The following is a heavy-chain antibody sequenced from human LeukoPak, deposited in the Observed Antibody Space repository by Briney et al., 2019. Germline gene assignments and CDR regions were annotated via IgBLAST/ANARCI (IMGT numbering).Heavy chain of an antibody. CDR3: AKVLRIVPAAGDDY. D-gene: IGHD2-2*01. CDR1: GLTFSSYA. J-gene: IGHJ4*02. V-gene: IGHV3-23*01. Sequence: GGSLRLSCAASGLTFSSYAMSWVRQAPGKGLEWVSAISGSGGSTYYADSVKGRFTISRDNSKNTLYLQMNSLRAEDTAVYYCAKVLRIVPAAGDDYWGQGTLVTVSS. CDR2: ISGSGGST.